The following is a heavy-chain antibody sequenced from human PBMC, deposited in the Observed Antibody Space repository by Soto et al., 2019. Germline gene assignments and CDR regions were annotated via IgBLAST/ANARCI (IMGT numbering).Heavy chain of an antibody. CDR3: ARGLLGSGSYYNAAFDP. V-gene: IGHV1-46*01. J-gene: IGHJ5*02. CDR2: INPSGGST. Sequence: GASVKVSCKASGYTFTSYYMHWVRQAPGQGLEWMGIINPSGGSTSYAQKFQGRVTMTRDTSTSTVYMELSSLRSEDTAVYYCARGLLGSGSYYNAAFDPWGQGTLVTVSS. CDR1: GYTFTSYY. D-gene: IGHD3-10*01.